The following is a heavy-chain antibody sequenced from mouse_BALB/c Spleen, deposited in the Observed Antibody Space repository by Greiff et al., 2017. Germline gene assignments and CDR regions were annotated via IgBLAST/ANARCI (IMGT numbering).Heavy chain of an antibody. J-gene: IGHJ4*01. CDR3: ARAGLRYYYAMDY. CDR2: ISYSGST. V-gene: IGHV3-2*02. Sequence: EVQLQESGPGLVKPSQSLSLTCTVTGYSITSDYAWNWIRQFPGNKLEWMGYISYSGSTSYNPSLKSRISITRDTSKNQFFLQLNSVTTEDTATYYCARAGLRYYYAMDYWGQGTSVTVSS. CDR1: GYSITSDYA. D-gene: IGHD2-4*01.